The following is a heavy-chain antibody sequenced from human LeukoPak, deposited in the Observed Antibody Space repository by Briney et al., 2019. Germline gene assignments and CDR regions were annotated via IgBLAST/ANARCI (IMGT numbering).Heavy chain of an antibody. CDR1: GFTFSSYA. D-gene: IGHD3-10*01. Sequence: GGSLRLSCAASGFTFSSYAMSWVRQAPGKGLEWASIISGSGGITYYANSVKGRFTISRDSSKNTMYMQMNSLRVEDTAVYYCARGGSQPITMHVFDYWGQGTLVSVSS. CDR2: ISGSGGIT. V-gene: IGHV3-23*01. J-gene: IGHJ4*02. CDR3: ARGGSQPITMHVFDY.